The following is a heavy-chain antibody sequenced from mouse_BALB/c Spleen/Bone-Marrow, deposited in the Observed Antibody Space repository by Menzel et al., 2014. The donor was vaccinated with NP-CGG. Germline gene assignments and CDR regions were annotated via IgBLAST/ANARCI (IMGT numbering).Heavy chain of an antibody. V-gene: IGHV7-3*02. J-gene: IGHJ4*01. CDR3: ARDDAMDY. CDR1: GFTFTDYY. CDR2: IRNKANGYTT. Sequence: EVKLQESGGGLVQPGGSLRLSCATSGFTFTDYYMSWVRQPPGKALEWLGFIRNKANGYTTEYSASVKGRFIISRDNSQSILYLQMNTLRAEDSATYYCARDDAMDYWGQGTSVTVSS.